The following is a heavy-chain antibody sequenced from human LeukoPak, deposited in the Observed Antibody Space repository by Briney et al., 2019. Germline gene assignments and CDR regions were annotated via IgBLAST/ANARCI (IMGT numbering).Heavy chain of an antibody. CDR1: GYTFTSYA. V-gene: IGHV7-4-1*02. CDR3: ARDRSSLWFGELLSRYWFDP. J-gene: IGHJ5*02. Sequence: ASVKVSCKASGYTFTSYAMNWVRQAPGQGLEWMGWINTNTGNPTYAQGFTGRFVFSLDTSVSTAYLQISSLKAEDTAVYYCARDRSSLWFGELLSRYWFDPWGQGTLVTVSS. D-gene: IGHD3-10*01. CDR2: INTNTGNP.